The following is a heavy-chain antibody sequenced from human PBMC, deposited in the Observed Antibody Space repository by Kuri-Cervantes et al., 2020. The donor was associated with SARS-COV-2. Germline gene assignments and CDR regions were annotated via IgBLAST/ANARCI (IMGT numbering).Heavy chain of an antibody. D-gene: IGHD3-22*01. CDR2: IYYSGST. J-gene: IGHJ3*02. Sequence: GSLRLSCTVSGGSVSSGSYYWSWIRQPPGKGLEWIGYIYYSGSTNYNPSLKSRVTISVDTSKNQFSLKLSSVTAADTAVYYCARDHYDSSGYAFDIWGRGTMVTVSS. CDR1: GGSVSSGSYY. V-gene: IGHV4-61*01. CDR3: ARDHYDSSGYAFDI.